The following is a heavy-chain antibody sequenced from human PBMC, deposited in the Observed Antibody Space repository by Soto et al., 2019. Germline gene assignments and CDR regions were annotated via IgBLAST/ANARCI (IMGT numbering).Heavy chain of an antibody. CDR1: AGSVSRGMYY. D-gene: IGHD3-10*01. J-gene: IGHJ4*02. CDR2: IYYSGST. Sequence: ETLXLLRTGSAGSVSRGMYYWSWIRQPPGKGLECIGYIYYSGSTNYNPSLKSRVTISVDTSKNQFSLKLSSVTAADTAVDYCARAQAWRFRYYVDFWGQGTQVTFSS. CDR3: ARAQAWRFRYYVDF. V-gene: IGHV4-61*01.